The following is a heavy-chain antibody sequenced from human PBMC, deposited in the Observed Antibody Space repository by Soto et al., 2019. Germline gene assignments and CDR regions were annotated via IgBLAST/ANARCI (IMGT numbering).Heavy chain of an antibody. Sequence: QVQLVQSGAEVKNPGASVKVSCKSSGYTFSSYGSTYGISWVRQAPGQGLQWMGWISSYNGNTNYAQKFQGRVTMTTDTSTSKAYMELRSLRSDDTAVYYCARYCSGGSCYHNWFDPWGQGTLVTVSS. D-gene: IGHD2-15*01. V-gene: IGHV1-18*01. CDR1: GYTFSSYGSTYG. CDR2: ISSYNGNT. CDR3: ARYCSGGSCYHNWFDP. J-gene: IGHJ5*02.